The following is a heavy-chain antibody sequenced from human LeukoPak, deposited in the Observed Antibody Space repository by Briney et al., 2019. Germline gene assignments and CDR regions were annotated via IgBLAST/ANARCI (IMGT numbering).Heavy chain of an antibody. D-gene: IGHD6-13*01. J-gene: IGHJ4*02. V-gene: IGHV1-8*03. CDR2: MNPNSGNT. CDR1: GYTFTSYD. Sequence: GASVKVSCKASGYTFTSYDINWVRQATGQGLEWMGWMNPNSGNTGYAQKFQGRVTITRNTSISTAYMELSSLRSEDTAMYYCATDRHGWPYSSSLTPLCYWGQGTLVTVSS. CDR3: ATDRHGWPYSSSLTPLCY.